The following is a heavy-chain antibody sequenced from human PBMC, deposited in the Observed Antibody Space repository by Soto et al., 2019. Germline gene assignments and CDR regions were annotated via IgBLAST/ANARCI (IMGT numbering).Heavy chain of an antibody. J-gene: IGHJ4*01. CDR3: ARVAVTTYYFDY. Sequence: EVQLVESGGDLVQPGGSLRLSCAASGFTFTTYWMHWVRQSPGKGLVWVSRINPDGSRTSYADSVKGRFTISRDNAKNTLYLQMISLGAEDTAVYYCARVAVTTYYFDYWGHGTLVTVSS. CDR2: INPDGSRT. D-gene: IGHD4-17*01. V-gene: IGHV3-74*01. CDR1: GFTFTTYW.